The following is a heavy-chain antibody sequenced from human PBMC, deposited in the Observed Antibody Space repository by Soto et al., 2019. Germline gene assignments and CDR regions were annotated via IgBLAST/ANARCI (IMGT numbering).Heavy chain of an antibody. V-gene: IGHV4-39*01. Sequence: PSETLSLTCTVSGGSVSGSSYFWGWIRQPPGKGLEWIGSIYYSGTTYYRPSLQSRVTISVDTSKKQFSLILSSVTAADTAVYYCARHSSGWYFDYWGPGTLVTVSS. D-gene: IGHD6-19*01. CDR2: IYYSGTT. CDR3: ARHSSGWYFDY. CDR1: GGSVSGSSYF. J-gene: IGHJ4*02.